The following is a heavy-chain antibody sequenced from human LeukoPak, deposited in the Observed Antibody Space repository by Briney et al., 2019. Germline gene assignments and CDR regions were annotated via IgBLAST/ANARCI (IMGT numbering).Heavy chain of an antibody. CDR2: IRPKTDGGTT. D-gene: IGHD3-10*01. V-gene: IGHV3-15*01. CDR1: GFTFSNAW. J-gene: IGHJ4*02. CDR3: AQGRVRDF. Sequence: GGSLRLSCAASGFTFSNAWMTWVRQAPGKGLEWVGRIRPKTDGGTTDYAAPVKGRFIISRDDSKNMLYLQMNSLNTDDTAIYYCAQGRVRDFWGQGTLVTVSS.